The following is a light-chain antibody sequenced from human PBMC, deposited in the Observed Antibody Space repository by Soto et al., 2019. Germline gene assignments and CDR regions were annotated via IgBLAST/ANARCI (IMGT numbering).Light chain of an antibody. CDR3: HQYNSWPPIT. CDR1: QSVSSN. CDR2: GAS. J-gene: IGKJ5*01. V-gene: IGKV3-15*01. Sequence: EIVMTQSPSTLAVPPGASATLSCRASQSVSSNLAWYQQKPGQAPRLLIYGASTRATGIPARFSGSGSGTEFTLTISSLQSEDFAVYYCHQYNSWPPITFGQGTRLEIK.